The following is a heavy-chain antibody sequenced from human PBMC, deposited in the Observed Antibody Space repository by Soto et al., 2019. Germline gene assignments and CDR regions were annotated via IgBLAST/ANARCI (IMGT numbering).Heavy chain of an antibody. CDR3: ARDKDRQQSGGNYYYGIDF. CDR2: IIPIFPTP. V-gene: IGHV1-69*12. Sequence: QVQLVQSGAEVKKPGSSVTVSCKDSGGTFGNSAISWVRQAPGQGLEWRGGIIPIFPTPDYAQNFQGRLTITAEESTSTAYMELTSLRSEDTAVYYCARDKDRQQSGGNYYYGIDFWGQGTTVTVSS. CDR1: GGTFGNSA. J-gene: IGHJ6*02.